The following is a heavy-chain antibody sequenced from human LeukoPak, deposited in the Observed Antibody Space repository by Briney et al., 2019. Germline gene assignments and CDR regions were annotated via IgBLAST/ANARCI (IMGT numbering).Heavy chain of an antibody. Sequence: QTGGSLRLSCAASGFTFSSYGMHWVRQAPGKGLEWVAVISYDGSNKYYADSVKGRFTISRDNSKNTLYLQMNSLRAEDTAVYYCAKDSQEAWDTAMASYFDYWGQGTLVTVSS. V-gene: IGHV3-30*18. CDR2: ISYDGSNK. CDR3: AKDSQEAWDTAMASYFDY. D-gene: IGHD5-18*01. CDR1: GFTFSSYG. J-gene: IGHJ4*02.